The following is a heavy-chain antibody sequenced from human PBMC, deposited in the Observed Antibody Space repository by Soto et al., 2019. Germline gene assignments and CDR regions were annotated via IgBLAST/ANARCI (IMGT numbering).Heavy chain of an antibody. V-gene: IGHV3-74*01. CDR2: IKNDATSP. D-gene: IGHD6-19*01. CDR1: GFIFSNYW. J-gene: IGHJ6*02. Sequence: EVQLVESGGGLVQPGESLRLSCAASGFIFSNYWMHWVRQAPGKGLVWVSRIKNDATSPAYADSVKGRFTISRDNAKSTLYLRMNSLRADDTAVYYCARRGEVAGTGVAMDVWGQGTTVTVSS. CDR3: ARRGEVAGTGVAMDV.